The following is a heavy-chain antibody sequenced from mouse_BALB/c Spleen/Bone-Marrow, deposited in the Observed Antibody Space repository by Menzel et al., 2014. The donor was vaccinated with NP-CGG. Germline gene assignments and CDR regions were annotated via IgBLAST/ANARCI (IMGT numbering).Heavy chain of an antibody. CDR3: ARLGNYGYHDS. CDR1: GFDFSRYW. V-gene: IGHV4-2*02. Sequence: EVNVVESGGGLVQPGGSLNLACVASGFDFSRYWMSWARQAPGKGQEWIGEINPGSSTINYSPSLKDKFIISRDNAKNTLYLQVSTVRSEDTALYYCARLGNYGYHDSWGQGTALTVSS. D-gene: IGHD1-2*01. J-gene: IGHJ2*01. CDR2: INPGSSTI.